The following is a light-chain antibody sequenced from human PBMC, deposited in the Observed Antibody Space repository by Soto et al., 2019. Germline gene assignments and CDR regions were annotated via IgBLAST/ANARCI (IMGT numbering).Light chain of an antibody. CDR2: GAS. Sequence: EIILTQYPDTLSLSPGERVTLSCRASQSVSSRLAWYHQKPGQSPRLLIYGASTRATGIPARFSGSGSGTEFTLTISSLQSEDFGLYYCHQYNNFWPFGQGTKAAIK. CDR3: HQYNNFWP. V-gene: IGKV3-15*01. J-gene: IGKJ1*01. CDR1: QSVSSR.